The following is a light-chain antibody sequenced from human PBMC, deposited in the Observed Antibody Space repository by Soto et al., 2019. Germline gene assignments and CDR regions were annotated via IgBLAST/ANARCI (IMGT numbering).Light chain of an antibody. CDR1: SSNIGAGHD. CDR2: GNG. J-gene: IGLJ1*01. CDR3: QSYDSGLSGSEV. Sequence: QSVLTQPPSVSGAPGQRVTISCTGSSSNIGAGHDVHWYQQLPGTAPKLLIYGNGNRPSGVPDRFSGSKSGPSASLSITGLQAEDAADYFCQSYDSGLSGSEVFGTGTKGTVL. V-gene: IGLV1-40*01.